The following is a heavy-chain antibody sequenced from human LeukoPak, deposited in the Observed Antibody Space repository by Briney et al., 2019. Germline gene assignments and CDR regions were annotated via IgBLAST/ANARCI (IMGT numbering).Heavy chain of an antibody. Sequence: PGGSLRLSCAASGFTFSSYAMSWVRQAPGKGLEWVSAISGSGGSTYYADSVKGRFTISRDNSKNTLYLQMSSLRAEDTAVYYCVTDYQGLRYFDYWGQGTLVTVSS. V-gene: IGHV3-23*01. J-gene: IGHJ4*02. D-gene: IGHD6-19*01. CDR1: GFTFSSYA. CDR3: VTDYQGLRYFDY. CDR2: ISGSGGST.